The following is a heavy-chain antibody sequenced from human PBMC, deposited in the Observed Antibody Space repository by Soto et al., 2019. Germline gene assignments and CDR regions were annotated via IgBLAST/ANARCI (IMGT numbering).Heavy chain of an antibody. CDR2: ITSTSSYI. CDR3: ARDGARDRGDKGFDY. J-gene: IGHJ4*02. Sequence: EVQLVESGGGLVKPVGSLRLSCAASGFTFSSYTMHWVRQAPGKGLEWVSSITSTSSYIYYTDSLKGRFTISRDNAQNSLYLQMDSLGPGDTAVYYCARDGARDRGDKGFDYWGQGTLVTVSS. CDR1: GFTFSSYT. D-gene: IGHD2-21*02. V-gene: IGHV3-21*01.